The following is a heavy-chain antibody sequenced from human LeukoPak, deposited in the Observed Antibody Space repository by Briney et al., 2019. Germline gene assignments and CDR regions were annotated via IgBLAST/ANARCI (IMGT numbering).Heavy chain of an antibody. CDR1: GYSISSGYY. CDR2: IYHSGST. V-gene: IGHV4-38-2*02. D-gene: IGHD6-13*01. Sequence: SETLSLTCTVSGYSISSGYYWGWIRQPPGKGLEWIGSIYHSGSTYYNPFLKSRVTISADTSKNQFSLKLSSVTAADTAVYYCARDFDSPYSSSWYDAFDIWGQGTMVTVSS. CDR3: ARDFDSPYSSSWYDAFDI. J-gene: IGHJ3*02.